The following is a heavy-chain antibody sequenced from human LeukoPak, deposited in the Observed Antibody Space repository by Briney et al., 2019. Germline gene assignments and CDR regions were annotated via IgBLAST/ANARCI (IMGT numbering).Heavy chain of an antibody. CDR2: IKSGGSST. CDR1: LFTFISYL. V-gene: IGHV3-74*01. Sequence: PGGGLRLSCVASLFTFISYLIHWVRQAPGKERVWVSRIKSGGSSTSYADCVKGLFTISRDNTKSTLYLQMNRLRAEDTAVYYCARAFEISYYAMDVWGQGTTVTVSS. D-gene: IGHD2-15*01. J-gene: IGHJ6*02. CDR3: ARAFEISYYAMDV.